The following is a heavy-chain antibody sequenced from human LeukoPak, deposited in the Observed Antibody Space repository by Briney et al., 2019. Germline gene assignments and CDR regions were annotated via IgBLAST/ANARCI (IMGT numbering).Heavy chain of an antibody. J-gene: IGHJ4*02. CDR1: GFTFSSYA. Sequence: PGGSLRLSCAASGFTFSSYAMSWVRQAPGEGLEWVSTVSGSSDTTYYSDSVKGRFTISRDISKNTLYLQMNSLRAEDTAVYYCAKPLSAASGTDFHYWGQGTLVTVSS. V-gene: IGHV3-23*01. CDR2: VSGSSDTT. CDR3: AKPLSAASGTDFHY. D-gene: IGHD6-13*01.